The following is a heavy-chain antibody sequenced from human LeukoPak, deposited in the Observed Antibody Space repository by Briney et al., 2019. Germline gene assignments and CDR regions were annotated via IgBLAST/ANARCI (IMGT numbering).Heavy chain of an antibody. CDR1: GYTFTGYY. CDR3: ARGRVWYYYGSGSYDPDY. J-gene: IGHJ4*02. D-gene: IGHD3-10*01. CDR2: INPNSGGT. V-gene: IGHV1-2*02. Sequence: ASVTVSCKASGYTFTGYYMHWVRQAPGQGLEWMGWINPNSGGTNYAQKFQGRVTMTRDTSISTAYMELSRLRSDDTAVYYCARGRVWYYYGSGSYDPDYWGQGTLVTVSS.